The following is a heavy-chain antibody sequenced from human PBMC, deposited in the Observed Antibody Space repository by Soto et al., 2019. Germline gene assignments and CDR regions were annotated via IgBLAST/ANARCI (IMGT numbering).Heavy chain of an antibody. CDR1: GFTFSSYS. CDR3: ASDPSEEVVQH. V-gene: IGHV3-21*01. CDR2: ISSSSSYI. Sequence: EVQLVESGGGLVKPGGSLRLSCAASGFTFSSYSMNWVHQAPGKGLEWVSSISSSSSYIYYADSVKGRFTISRDNAKNSLYLQMNSLRAEDTAVYYCASDPSEEVVQHWGQGTLVTVSS. D-gene: IGHD2-15*01. J-gene: IGHJ1*01.